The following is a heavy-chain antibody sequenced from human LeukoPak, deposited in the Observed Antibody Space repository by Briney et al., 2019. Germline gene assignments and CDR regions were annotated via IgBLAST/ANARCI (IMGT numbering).Heavy chain of an antibody. V-gene: IGHV1-2*02. CDR1: GYTFTGYY. D-gene: IGHD2-2*01. J-gene: IGHJ4*02. CDR2: INPNSGGT. Sequence: ASVKVSCKASGYTFTGYYMHWVRQAPGQGLEWMRWINPNSGGTNYAQKFQGRVTMTRDTSISTAYMELSRLRSDDTAVYYCARPRKYQLLLFDYWGQGTLVTVSS. CDR3: ARPRKYQLLLFDY.